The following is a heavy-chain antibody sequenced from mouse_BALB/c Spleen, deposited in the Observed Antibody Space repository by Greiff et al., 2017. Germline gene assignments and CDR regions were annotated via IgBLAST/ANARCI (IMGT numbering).Heavy chain of an antibody. D-gene: IGHD2-4*01. J-gene: IGHJ2*01. CDR2: IYPYNGGT. CDR3: ARDQYDFYFDY. Sequence: VHVKQSGPELVKPGASVKISCKASGYTFTDYNMHWVKQSHGKSLEWIGYIYPYNGGTGYNQKFKSKATLTVDNSSSTAYMELRSLTSEDSAVYYCARDQYDFYFDYWGQGTTLTVSS. CDR1: GYTFTDYN. V-gene: IGHV1S29*02.